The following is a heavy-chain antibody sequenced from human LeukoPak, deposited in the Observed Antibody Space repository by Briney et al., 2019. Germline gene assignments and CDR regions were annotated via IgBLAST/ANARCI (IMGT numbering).Heavy chain of an antibody. V-gene: IGHV4-34*01. CDR1: GGSFSGYY. J-gene: IGHJ4*02. D-gene: IGHD6-19*01. CDR3: ARAVAGNFDY. CDR2: INHSGST. Sequence: PSETLSLTCAVYGGSFSGYYWSWIRQPPGKGLEWIGEINHSGSTNYNPSLKSRVTISVDTSKNQFSLKLSSVTAADTAVYYCARAVAGNFDYWGQGTLVTVSS.